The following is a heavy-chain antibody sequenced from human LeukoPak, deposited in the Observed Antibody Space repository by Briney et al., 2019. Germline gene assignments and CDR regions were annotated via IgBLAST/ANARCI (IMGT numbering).Heavy chain of an antibody. CDR3: ASCRGYDYVWGSYRYTGYNWFDP. J-gene: IGHJ5*02. V-gene: IGHV4-39*01. CDR1: GGSISSSSYY. Sequence: PSETLSLPCTVSGGSISSSSYYWGWIRQPPGKGLEWIGSIYYSGSTYYNPSLKSRVTISVDTSKNQFSLKLSSVTAADTAVYYCASCRGYDYVWGSYRYTGYNWFDPWGQGTLVTVSS. CDR2: IYYSGST. D-gene: IGHD3-16*02.